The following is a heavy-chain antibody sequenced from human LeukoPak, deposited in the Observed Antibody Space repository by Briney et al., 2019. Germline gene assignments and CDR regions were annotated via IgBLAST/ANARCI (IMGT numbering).Heavy chain of an antibody. CDR2: IKEDGTVK. CDR3: ATEGTDGRGSFGWFDS. Sequence: GGSLRLSCVTSGFTFTDYWMTWVRQAPGKGLEWVANIKEDGTVKYYVDSVKGRFSISRDNAKNSLYLQLNSLRVEDTAVYYCATEGTDGRGSFGWFDSWGQGTLVTVSS. J-gene: IGHJ5*01. V-gene: IGHV3-7*01. D-gene: IGHD3-10*01. CDR1: GFTFTDYW.